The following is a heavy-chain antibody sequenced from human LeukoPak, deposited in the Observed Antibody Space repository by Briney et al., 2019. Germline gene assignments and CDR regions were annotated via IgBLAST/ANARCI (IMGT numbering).Heavy chain of an antibody. J-gene: IGHJ1*01. V-gene: IGHV3-23*01. D-gene: IGHD3-22*01. CDR2: ISGSGGST. CDR3: ANCGYYYDSSGTLPSEYFQH. CDR1: GFTFSSYA. Sequence: GGSLRLSCAASGFTFSSYAMSWVRQAPGKGLEWVSAISGSGGSTYYADSVKGRFTISRDNSKNALYLQMNSLRAEDTAVYYCANCGYYYDSSGTLPSEYFQHWGQGTLVTVSS.